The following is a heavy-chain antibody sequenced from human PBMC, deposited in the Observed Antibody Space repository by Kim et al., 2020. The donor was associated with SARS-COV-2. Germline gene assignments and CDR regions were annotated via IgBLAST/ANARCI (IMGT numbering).Heavy chain of an antibody. CDR1: GFTFSGYY. CDR2: ITSSGSFT. Sequence: WGSLRLSCAASGFTFSGYYMSWIRQAPGKGLEWVSYITSSGSFTNYADSVKGRFTISRDNAKNSLYLQMNSLRAEDTAIYYCARELGGLDNWGQGTLVTVSS. D-gene: IGHD2-15*01. J-gene: IGHJ4*02. CDR3: ARELGGLDN. V-gene: IGHV3-11*06.